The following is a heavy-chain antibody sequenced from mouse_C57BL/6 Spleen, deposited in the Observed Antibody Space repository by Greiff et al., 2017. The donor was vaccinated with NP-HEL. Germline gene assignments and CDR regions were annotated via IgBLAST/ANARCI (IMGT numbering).Heavy chain of an antibody. CDR2: VSYSGST. Sequence: DVQLQESGPGLVKPSQSLSLTCTVTGYSITSGYGWNWIRQFPGNKLEWMGYVSYSGSTNYNPSLKSRISITRDTSKNQFFLQLNSVTTEDTATYYWARTARIKYWGQGTTLTVSS. D-gene: IGHD1-2*01. J-gene: IGHJ2*01. CDR3: ARTARIKY. CDR1: GYSITSGYG. V-gene: IGHV3-2*02.